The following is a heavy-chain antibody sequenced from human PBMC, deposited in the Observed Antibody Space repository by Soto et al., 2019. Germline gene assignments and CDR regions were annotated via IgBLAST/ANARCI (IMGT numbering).Heavy chain of an antibody. CDR1: GGSISSGDYY. D-gene: IGHD3-10*01. CDR3: ARGPAYYYGSGGYVYYGMDV. J-gene: IGHJ6*02. CDR2: IYYSGST. V-gene: IGHV4-30-4*01. Sequence: SETLSLTCTVSGGSISSGDYYWSWIRQPPGKGLEWIGYIYYSGSTYYNPSLKSRVTISVDTSKNQFSLKLSSVTAADTAVYYCARGPAYYYGSGGYVYYGMDVWGQGTTVTVSS.